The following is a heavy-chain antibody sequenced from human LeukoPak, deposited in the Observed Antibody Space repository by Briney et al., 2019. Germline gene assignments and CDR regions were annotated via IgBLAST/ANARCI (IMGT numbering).Heavy chain of an antibody. CDR2: ISNNGGYT. CDR3: ARDRVQLWPLRNWFDP. D-gene: IGHD5-18*01. V-gene: IGHV3-23*01. Sequence: GGSLRLSCAASGFTFSSSAMSWVRQAPGKGLEWVSAISNNGGYTYYADSVQGRFTISRDNSKSTLYLQMNSLRAEDTAVYYCARDRVQLWPLRNWFDPWGQGTLVTVSS. J-gene: IGHJ5*02. CDR1: GFTFSSSA.